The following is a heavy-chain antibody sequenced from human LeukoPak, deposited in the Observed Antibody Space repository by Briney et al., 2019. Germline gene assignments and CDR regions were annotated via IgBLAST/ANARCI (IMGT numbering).Heavy chain of an antibody. CDR1: GASMSNYY. J-gene: IGHJ5*02. Sequence: SETLSLTCNVSGASMSNYYWVWIRQPPGKGLEWIGSIYHSGTTYSGSTNYNPSLKSRVTISVDTSKNQFSLKLSSVTAADTAVYYCARHKEGILVRGLITKKERAYKWFDPWGQGTLVTVSS. CDR2: IYHSGTTYSGST. CDR3: ARHKEGILVRGLITKKERAYKWFDP. V-gene: IGHV4-59*08. D-gene: IGHD3-10*01.